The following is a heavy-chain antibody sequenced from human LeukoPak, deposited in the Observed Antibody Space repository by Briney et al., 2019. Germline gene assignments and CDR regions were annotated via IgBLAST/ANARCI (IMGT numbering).Heavy chain of an antibody. CDR2: ISSSSSYI. D-gene: IGHD6-13*01. CDR1: GFTFSSYS. J-gene: IGHJ1*01. Sequence: PGGSLRLSCAASGFTFSSYSMNWVRQAPGKGLEWVSSISSSSSYIYYADSVKGRFTISRDNAKNSLYLQMNSLRDEDTAVYYCARAAPYSSSFKYFQHWGQGTLVTVSS. V-gene: IGHV3-21*01. CDR3: ARAAPYSSSFKYFQH.